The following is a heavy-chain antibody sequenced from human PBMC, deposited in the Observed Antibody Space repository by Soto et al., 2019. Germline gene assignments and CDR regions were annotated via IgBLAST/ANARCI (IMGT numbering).Heavy chain of an antibody. Sequence: SVKVSCKASGFTFTSSAMQWVRQARGQRLEWIGWIVVGSGNTNYAQNFQERVTITRDMSTSTPYMTLSSLRSEDSVVYYYTAISFRATDGTARNYAFDYWGQGTLVTVSS. CDR2: IVVGSGNT. V-gene: IGHV1-58*02. CDR3: TAISFRATDGTARNYAFDY. D-gene: IGHD6-13*01. J-gene: IGHJ4*02. CDR1: GFTFTSSA.